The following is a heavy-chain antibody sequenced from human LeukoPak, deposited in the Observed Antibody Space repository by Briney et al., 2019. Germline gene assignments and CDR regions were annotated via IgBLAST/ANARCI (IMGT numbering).Heavy chain of an antibody. CDR2: IYYSGST. V-gene: IGHV4-39*01. D-gene: IGHD1-26*01. CDR1: GGSISSSSYY. CDR3: ARHPSFGNWFDP. J-gene: IGHJ5*02. Sequence: PSETLSLTCTVSGGSISSSSYYWGWIRQPPGKGLEWIGSIYYSGSTYYNPSLKSRVTISVDASKNQFSLKLSSVTAADTAVYYCARHPSFGNWFDPWGQGTLVTVSS.